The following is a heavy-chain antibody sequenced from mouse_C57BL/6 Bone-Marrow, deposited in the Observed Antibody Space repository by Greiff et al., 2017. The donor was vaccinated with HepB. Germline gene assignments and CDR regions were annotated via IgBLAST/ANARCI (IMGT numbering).Heavy chain of an antibody. CDR2: IRTGGGT. CDR1: GFSLTSYA. CDR3: ARKGDYSNWYFDV. V-gene: IGHV2-9-1*01. Sequence: VQWVESGPGLVAPSQSLSITCTVSGFSLTSYAISWVRQPPGKGLEWLGVIRTGGGTNYNSALKSRLSISKDNSKSQVFLKMNSLQTDDTARYYCARKGDYSNWYFDVWGTGTTVTVSS. J-gene: IGHJ1*03. D-gene: IGHD2-5*01.